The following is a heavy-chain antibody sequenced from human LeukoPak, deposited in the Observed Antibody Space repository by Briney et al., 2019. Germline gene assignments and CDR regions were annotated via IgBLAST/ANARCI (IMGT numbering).Heavy chain of an antibody. CDR2: IYYSGST. CDR3: ARGYDGSGYYYRNWYFDL. CDR1: GGSISSYY. Sequence: SETLSLTCTVSGGSISSYYWSWIRQPPGKGLEWIGYIYYSGSTNYNPSLKSRVTISVDTSKNQFSLKLSSVTAADAAVYYCARGYDGSGYYYRNWYFDLWGRGTLVTVSS. V-gene: IGHV4-59*08. D-gene: IGHD3-22*01. J-gene: IGHJ2*01.